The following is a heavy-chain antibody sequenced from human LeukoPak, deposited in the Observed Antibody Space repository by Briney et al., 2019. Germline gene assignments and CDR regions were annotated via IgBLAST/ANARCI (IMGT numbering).Heavy chain of an antibody. Sequence: SETLSLTCTVSGGSISSYYWSWIRQPPGKGLEWIGYIYYSGSTNYNPSLKSRVTISVDTSKNQFSLKLSSVTAADTAVYYCARSSPQYYYSYGMDVGGKGTTVTVPS. CDR2: IYYSGST. CDR1: GGSISSYY. J-gene: IGHJ6*04. CDR3: ARSSPQYYYSYGMDV. V-gene: IGHV4-59*08.